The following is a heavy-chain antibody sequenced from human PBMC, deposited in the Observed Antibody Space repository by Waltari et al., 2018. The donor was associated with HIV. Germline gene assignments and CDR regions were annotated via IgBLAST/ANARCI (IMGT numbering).Heavy chain of an antibody. D-gene: IGHD3-10*01. CDR3: AKDSSQVHWFGESLAL. V-gene: IGHV3-30*18. Sequence: QEQLVESGGGVVQPGDVLRLSCAASGPSFGSNGMHWFRQAPGKGLEWVAAISYDGIKKYYGDSLRGRFIISRDNSKKTLYLQMNTLRPEDTAIYCCAKDSSQVHWFGESLALWGQGTLVIVSS. CDR2: ISYDGIKK. CDR1: GPSFGSNG. J-gene: IGHJ4*02.